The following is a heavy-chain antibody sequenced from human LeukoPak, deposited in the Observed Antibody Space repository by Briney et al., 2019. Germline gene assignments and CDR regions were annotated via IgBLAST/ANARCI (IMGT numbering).Heavy chain of an antibody. CDR2: INHSGST. J-gene: IGHJ5*02. CDR1: GGSFSGYY. Sequence: SETLSLTCAVYGGSFSGYYWSWIRQPPGKGLEWIGEINHSGSTNYNPSLKSRVTISVDTSKNQFSLKLSSVTAADTAVHYCARGDDSGAGWFDPWGQGTLVTVSS. V-gene: IGHV4-34*01. D-gene: IGHD3-3*01. CDR3: ARGDDSGAGWFDP.